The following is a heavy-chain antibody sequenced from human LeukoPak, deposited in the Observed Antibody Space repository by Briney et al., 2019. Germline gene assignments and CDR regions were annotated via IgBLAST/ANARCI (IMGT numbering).Heavy chain of an antibody. D-gene: IGHD2-15*01. CDR3: ARDFGLRCSGGTCYSVYYYGMDV. CDR1: GFSFSNYA. Sequence: GGSLRLSCSASGFSFSNYAMYWVRQAPGKGLEWVANIKRGGSEKYYADSVKGRFTISRDNAKNSLYLQMNSLRAEDTAVYYCARDFGLRCSGGTCYSVYYYGMDVWGKGTTVTVSS. CDR2: IKRGGSEK. V-gene: IGHV3-7*03. J-gene: IGHJ6*04.